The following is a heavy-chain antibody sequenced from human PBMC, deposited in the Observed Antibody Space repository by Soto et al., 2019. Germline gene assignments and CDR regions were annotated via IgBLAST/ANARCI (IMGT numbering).Heavy chain of an antibody. V-gene: IGHV1-46*01. Sequence: ASVKVSCKASGYTFTSYYMHWVRQAPGQGLEWMGIINPSGGSTSYAQKFQGRVTMTRDTSTSTVYMELSSLRSEDTAVYYCARSNSSGWCDYYYGMDVWGQGTTVTVSS. J-gene: IGHJ6*02. D-gene: IGHD6-19*01. CDR2: INPSGGST. CDR3: ARSNSSGWCDYYYGMDV. CDR1: GYTFTSYY.